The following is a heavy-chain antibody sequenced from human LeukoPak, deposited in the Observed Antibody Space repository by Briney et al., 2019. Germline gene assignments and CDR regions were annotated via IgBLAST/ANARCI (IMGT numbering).Heavy chain of an antibody. Sequence: PGGSLRLSCAASGFTFSSYGMSWVRQAPGKGLEWVSAISGSGGSTYYADSVKVRFTFSRDNSKTTLYLQMNRLRHEDTAVYYCTRGGVDYWGQGTLVTVSS. CDR1: GFTFSSYG. D-gene: IGHD3-10*01. CDR2: ISGSGGST. V-gene: IGHV3-23*01. J-gene: IGHJ4*02. CDR3: TRGGVDY.